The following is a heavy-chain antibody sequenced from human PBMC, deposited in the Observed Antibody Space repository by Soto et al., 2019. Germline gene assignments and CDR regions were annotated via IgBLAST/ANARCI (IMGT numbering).Heavy chain of an antibody. CDR3: AKVDGGNSGFDY. CDR1: GFTFSAYA. J-gene: IGHJ4*02. Sequence: ESGGGLVQPGGSLKLSCAASGFTFSAYAMTWVRQAPGKGLEWVSLISGSSDRTYYADSVKGRFTISRDNSKNTLHLQMNSLRVEDTAVYYCAKVDGGNSGFDYWGQGTLVTVSS. CDR2: ISGSSDRT. D-gene: IGHD2-21*01. V-gene: IGHV3-23*01.